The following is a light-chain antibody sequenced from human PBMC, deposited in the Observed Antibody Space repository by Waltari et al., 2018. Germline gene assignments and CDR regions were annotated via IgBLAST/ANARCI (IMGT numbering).Light chain of an antibody. V-gene: IGKV1-8*01. J-gene: IGKJ1*01. CDR2: ASS. CDR3: QQYYSYPVT. Sequence: AIRLTPSPSSIAASPGDRVTITCRARQGVGSYLAWYQQKSARAPTLLLYASSSLEAEVPPTCGGSGSGTDFTLTISCLQSEDFASYFCQQYYSYPVTFGQGTRV. CDR1: QGVGSY.